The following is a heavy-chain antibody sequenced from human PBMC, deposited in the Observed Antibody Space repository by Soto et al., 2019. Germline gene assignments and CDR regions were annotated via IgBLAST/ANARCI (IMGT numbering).Heavy chain of an antibody. CDR1: GGPISSYY. Sequence: SDTLSPTCTVSGGPISSYYRSWIRQPPGKGLEWIGYIYYSGSTNYNPSLKSRVTISVDTSKNQFSLKLSSVTAADTAVYYCARGEAAAGIYYYYYGMDVWGQGTTVT. J-gene: IGHJ6*02. D-gene: IGHD6-13*01. CDR2: IYYSGST. CDR3: ARGEAAAGIYYYYYGMDV. V-gene: IGHV4-59*07.